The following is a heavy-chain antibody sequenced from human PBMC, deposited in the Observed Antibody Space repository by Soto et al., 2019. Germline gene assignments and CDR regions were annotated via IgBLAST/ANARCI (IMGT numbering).Heavy chain of an antibody. Sequence: EVQLLESGGGLVQPGGSLRLSCAASGFTFSSYAMSWVRQAPGKGLEWVSAISGSGGSTYYADSVKGRFTISRDNSKNTLYLQMNSLRAEDTDVYYCAKSKGYCSSTICYEGYYYYGMDVWGQGTTVTVSS. V-gene: IGHV3-23*01. CDR3: AKSKGYCSSTICYEGYYYYGMDV. CDR2: ISGSGGST. CDR1: GFTFSSYA. D-gene: IGHD2-2*01. J-gene: IGHJ6*02.